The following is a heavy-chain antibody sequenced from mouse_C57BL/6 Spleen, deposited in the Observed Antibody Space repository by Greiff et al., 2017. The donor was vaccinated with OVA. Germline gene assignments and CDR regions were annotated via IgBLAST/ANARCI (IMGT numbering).Heavy chain of an antibody. V-gene: IGHV1-55*01. J-gene: IGHJ1*03. CDR3: ARHYYYNHGYFDV. CDR2: IYPGSGST. CDR1: GYTFTSYW. Sequence: VQLQQPGAELVKPGASVKMSCKASGYTFTSYWITWVKQRPGQGLEWIGDIYPGSGSTNYNEKFKSTATLTVDTSSSTAYMQLSSLTSEDSAVYYCARHYYYNHGYFDVWGTGTTVTVSS. D-gene: IGHD2-4*01.